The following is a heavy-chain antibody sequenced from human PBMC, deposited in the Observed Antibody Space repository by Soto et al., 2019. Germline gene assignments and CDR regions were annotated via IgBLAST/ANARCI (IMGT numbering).Heavy chain of an antibody. Sequence: PGESLKISCQGSRYNVTSYWITWVRQMPGKGLEWMGRIDPTDSYTNYSPSFQGHVTISADMSINTAYLQWSSLKASDTAMYYCAATHPLYTTSRGGSYGMDVWGQGTMVTVSS. V-gene: IGHV5-10-1*01. CDR3: AATHPLYTTSRGGSYGMDV. CDR1: RYNVTSYW. D-gene: IGHD2-2*02. CDR2: IDPTDSYT. J-gene: IGHJ6*02.